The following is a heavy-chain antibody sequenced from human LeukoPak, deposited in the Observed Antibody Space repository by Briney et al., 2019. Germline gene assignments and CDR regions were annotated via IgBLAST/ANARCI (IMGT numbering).Heavy chain of an antibody. Sequence: GGSLRLSCAASGFTFDDYAMHWVRQAPGKGLEWVSGISWNSGSIGYADSVKGRFTISRDNAKNSLYLQMNSLRAGDTALYYCATLPTIDAFDIWGQGTMVTVSS. CDR3: ATLPTIDAFDI. CDR1: GFTFDDYA. J-gene: IGHJ3*02. V-gene: IGHV3-9*01. CDR2: ISWNSGSI.